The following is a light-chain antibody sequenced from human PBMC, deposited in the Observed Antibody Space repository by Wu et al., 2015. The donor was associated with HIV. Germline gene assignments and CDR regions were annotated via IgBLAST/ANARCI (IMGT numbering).Light chain of an antibody. V-gene: IGKV3-15*01. CDR2: AS. Sequence: CRASXRLITTLAWYQXKPRPRLPRLLHLCASTRATGTPARFSGTWSGTEFTLIISSLQSEDFAVYYCQQYNNWPPLTFGGGTKVEIK. CDR1: XRLITT. J-gene: IGKJ4*01. CDR3: QQYNNWPPLT.